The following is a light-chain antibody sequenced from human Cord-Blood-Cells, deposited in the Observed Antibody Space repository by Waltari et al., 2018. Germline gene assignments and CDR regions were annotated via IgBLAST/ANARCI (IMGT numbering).Light chain of an antibody. J-gene: IGKJ1*01. CDR3: QQYNNWPQT. CDR1: QSVSSN. Sequence: EIVMTQSPATLSVSPGERATLSCRASQSVSSNLAWYQQNPGQAPRLLIYGASTRATGIPARFSGSGSGTEFTLTISSLQSEDFAVYYCQQYNNWPQTFGQGP. CDR2: GAS. V-gene: IGKV3-15*01.